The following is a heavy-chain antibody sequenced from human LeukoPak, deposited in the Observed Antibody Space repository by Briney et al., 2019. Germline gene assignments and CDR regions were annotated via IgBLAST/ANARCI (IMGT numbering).Heavy chain of an antibody. V-gene: IGHV1-8*01. CDR1: GYTFTSYD. CDR3: VWCSGGSCYSGDVDYYYGMDV. D-gene: IGHD2-15*01. CDR2: MNPNSGNT. J-gene: IGHJ6*02. Sequence: ASVKVSCKASGYTFTSYDINWVRQATGQGLEWMGWMNPNSGNTGYAQKFQGRVTMTRNTSISTAYMELSSLRSEDTAVYYCVWCSGGSCYSGDVDYYYGMDVWGQGTTVTVS.